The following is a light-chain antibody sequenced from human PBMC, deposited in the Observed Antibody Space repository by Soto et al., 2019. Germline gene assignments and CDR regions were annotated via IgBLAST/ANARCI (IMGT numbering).Light chain of an antibody. V-gene: IGKV1-39*01. J-gene: IGKJ5*01. CDR3: QQSYSTLGVT. Sequence: DIQLTQSPSSLSASVGDRVTITCRASQSISSYLNWYQQKPGKAPKLLIYAASSLQSGVPSRFSGSGSGTDFTLTISSLQPEDGATYYCQQSYSTLGVTFGQGTRLEIK. CDR2: AAS. CDR1: QSISSY.